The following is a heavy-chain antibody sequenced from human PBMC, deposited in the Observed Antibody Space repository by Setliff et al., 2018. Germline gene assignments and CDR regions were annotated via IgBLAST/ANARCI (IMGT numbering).Heavy chain of an antibody. J-gene: IGHJ6*03. V-gene: IGHV4-59*08. CDR2: VYYSGAA. D-gene: IGHD4-4*01. CDR1: GDSISAAS. Sequence: SETLSLTCTVSGDSISAASIMAWIRQPPGKGLEFIGYVYYSGAAKYDPSLKSRVTLSVDTSKNQFSLKLSSVTAADTAVYYCARHYTYYYYYMDVWGKGTTVTVSS. CDR3: ARHYTYYYYYMDV.